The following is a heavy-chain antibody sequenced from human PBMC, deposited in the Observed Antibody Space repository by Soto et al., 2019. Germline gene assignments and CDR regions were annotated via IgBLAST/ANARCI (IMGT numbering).Heavy chain of an antibody. CDR2: MNPNSGNT. Sequence: GASVKVSCKASGYTFTSYDINWVRQATGQGLEWMGWMNPNSGNTGYAQKFQGRVTMTRNTSISTAYMELSSLRSEDTAVYYCARGHYYDSXGYYGTSLIYYYYGMDVWGQGTTVTVSS. V-gene: IGHV1-8*01. CDR3: ARGHYYDSXGYYGTSLIYYYYGMDV. CDR1: GYTFTSYD. D-gene: IGHD3-22*01. J-gene: IGHJ6*02.